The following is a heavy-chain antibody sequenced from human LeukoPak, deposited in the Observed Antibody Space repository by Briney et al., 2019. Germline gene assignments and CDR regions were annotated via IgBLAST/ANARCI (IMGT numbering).Heavy chain of an antibody. J-gene: IGHJ4*02. Sequence: SETLSLTCAVSRGSISSSYWSWIRQPPGKGLEWIGYIFYSGSTNYNPSLKSRVTISVDTSKQQFSLNLSSVTAADTAVYYCAREGYPYGYVFDWGQGTLVTVSS. CDR2: IFYSGST. CDR3: AREGYPYGYVFD. CDR1: RGSISSSY. V-gene: IGHV4-59*01. D-gene: IGHD5-18*01.